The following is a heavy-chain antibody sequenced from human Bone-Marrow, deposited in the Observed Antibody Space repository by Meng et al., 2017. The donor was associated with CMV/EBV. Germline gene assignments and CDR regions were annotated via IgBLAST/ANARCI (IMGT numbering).Heavy chain of an antibody. CDR2: INHSGST. V-gene: IGHV4-34*01. CDR3: ARDQIVSGMDV. Sequence: GSLRLSCAVYGGSFSGYYWSWIRQPPGKGLEWIGEINHSGSTNYNPSLKSRVTISVDTSKNQFSLKLSSVTAADTAVYYCARDQIVSGMDVWGQGTTVTVSS. CDR1: GGSFSGYY. D-gene: IGHD2-15*01. J-gene: IGHJ6*02.